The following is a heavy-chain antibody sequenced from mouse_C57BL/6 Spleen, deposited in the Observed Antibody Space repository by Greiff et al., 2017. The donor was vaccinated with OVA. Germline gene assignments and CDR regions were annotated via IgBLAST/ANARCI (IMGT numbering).Heavy chain of an antibody. D-gene: IGHD3-1*01. CDR2: ISGGGGNT. CDR3: ARRGYSPAGFDV. CDR1: GFTFSSYT. Sequence: EVQRVESGGGLVKPGGSLKLSCAASGFTFSSYTMSWVRQTPEKRLEWVATISGGGGNTYYPDSVKGRFTISRDNAKNTLYLQMSSLRSEDTALYYCARRGYSPAGFDVWGTGTTVTVSS. V-gene: IGHV5-9*01. J-gene: IGHJ1*03.